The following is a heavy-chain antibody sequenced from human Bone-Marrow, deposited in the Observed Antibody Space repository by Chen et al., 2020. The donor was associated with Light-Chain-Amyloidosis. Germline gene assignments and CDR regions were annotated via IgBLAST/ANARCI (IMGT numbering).Heavy chain of an antibody. CDR2: IYPDDSDA. Sequence: VQLEQSGPEVKKTGESLKIACKGSGYTFPNYWIGWVRQMPGKGLEWMGVIYPDDSDARYSPSFDGQVTISADKSITTAYLQWRSLKASDTAMYYCARRRDGYNFDYWGQGTLVTVSS. D-gene: IGHD5-12*01. CDR3: ARRRDGYNFDY. CDR1: GYTFPNYW. J-gene: IGHJ4*02. V-gene: IGHV5-51*01.